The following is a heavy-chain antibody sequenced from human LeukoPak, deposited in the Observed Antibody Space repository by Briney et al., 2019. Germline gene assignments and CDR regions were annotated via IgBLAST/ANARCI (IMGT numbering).Heavy chain of an antibody. J-gene: IGHJ6*03. D-gene: IGHD2-2*02. Sequence: ASVKVSCKASGYTFTSYGISWVRQAPGQGLEWMGWISTYNGNTNYAQKLNGRVTMTTDASPSTASMALRSMRSDDTAVYYCARGRYCSSTSCYKVYYYYMDVWGKGTTVTVSS. CDR3: ARGRYCSSTSCYKVYYYYMDV. V-gene: IGHV1-18*01. CDR1: GYTFTSYG. CDR2: ISTYNGNT.